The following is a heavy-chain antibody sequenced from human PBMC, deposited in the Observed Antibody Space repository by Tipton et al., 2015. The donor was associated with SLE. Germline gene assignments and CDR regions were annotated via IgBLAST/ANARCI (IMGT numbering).Heavy chain of an antibody. D-gene: IGHD5-12*01. V-gene: IGHV4-59*11. J-gene: IGHJ4*02. CDR1: GDSISSHY. CDR3: ARHPPRGGSGYALDN. CDR2: IYYRGST. Sequence: TLSLTCTVSGDSISSHYWSWIRQPPGKGLQWIGCIYYRGSTNYNPSLKSRVTISVDTSKNQFSLKLTSVTAADTAVYYCARHPPRGGSGYALDNWGQGTLVTVSS.